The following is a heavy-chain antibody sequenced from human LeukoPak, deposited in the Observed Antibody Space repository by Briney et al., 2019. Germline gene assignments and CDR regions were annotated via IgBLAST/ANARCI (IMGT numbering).Heavy chain of an antibody. CDR1: GYIFTSYD. D-gene: IGHD2-2*01. Sequence: ASVKVSCKASGYIFTSYDINWVRQPTGQGREGMGWMNPNRGNTGYAEKFQGRVTMTRNTSISTAYMELSSLRSEDTAVYYCARWWGYCSSSSCYRPTANWFDPWGQGTLVTVSS. V-gene: IGHV1-8*01. CDR3: ARWWGYCSSSSCYRPTANWFDP. CDR2: MNPNRGNT. J-gene: IGHJ5*02.